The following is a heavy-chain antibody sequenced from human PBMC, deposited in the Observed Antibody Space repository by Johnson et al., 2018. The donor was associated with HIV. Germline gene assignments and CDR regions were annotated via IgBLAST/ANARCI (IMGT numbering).Heavy chain of an antibody. Sequence: QVPLVESGGDLVKPGGSLRLSCAASGFIFSDYYMTWIRQAPGKGLESISCISSSGRTIYYADSVKGRFTISRDNAKKLLYLQMYSLRAEDTAFYYCARRGITIVADAFDIWGQGTMVTVSS. V-gene: IGHV3-11*01. D-gene: IGHD3-10*01. J-gene: IGHJ3*02. CDR2: ISSSGRTI. CDR1: GFIFSDYY. CDR3: ARRGITIVADAFDI.